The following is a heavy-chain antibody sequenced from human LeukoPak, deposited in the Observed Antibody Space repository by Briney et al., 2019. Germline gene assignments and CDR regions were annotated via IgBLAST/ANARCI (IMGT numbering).Heavy chain of an antibody. J-gene: IGHJ4*02. Sequence: SQTLSLTCTVSGGSIASAGYYWSWIRQHPGKGLEWIGFINYSGSTYYNPSLKSRVTISGDTSKNQFSLKLNSVTAADTAVYYCARGNSDGKREDYWGPGTLLTVSS. D-gene: IGHD2-15*01. CDR1: GGSIASAGYY. V-gene: IGHV4-31*03. CDR2: INYSGST. CDR3: ARGNSDGKREDY.